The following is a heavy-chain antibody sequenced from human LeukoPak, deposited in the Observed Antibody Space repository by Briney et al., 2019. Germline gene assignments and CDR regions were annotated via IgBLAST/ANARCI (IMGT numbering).Heavy chain of an antibody. CDR2: IYFSGST. J-gene: IGHJ4*02. D-gene: IGHD6-19*01. V-gene: IGHV4-39*01. CDR1: GGSISSSSYY. CDR3: ATFSSGWYSDY. Sequence: SETLSLTCTVSGGSISSSSYYWGWIHQPPGKGLEWIGSIYFSGSTYYNPSLKSRVTISVDTSKNQFSLKLSSVTAADTAVYYCATFSSGWYSDYWGQGTLVTVSS.